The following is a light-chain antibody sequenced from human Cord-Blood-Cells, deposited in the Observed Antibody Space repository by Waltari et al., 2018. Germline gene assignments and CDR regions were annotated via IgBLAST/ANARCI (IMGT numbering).Light chain of an antibody. CDR2: WAS. Sequence: DIVMTQSPYSLAVSPDARATINCMSSHSVLYSSNNKNYFAWYQQKPGPPPKLLIYWASTLESGVPDRFSGSGSGTDFTLTISSLQAEDVAVYYCQQYYSTPTWTFGQGTKVEIK. CDR1: HSVLYSSNNKNY. CDR3: QQYYSTPTWT. J-gene: IGKJ1*01. V-gene: IGKV4-1*01.